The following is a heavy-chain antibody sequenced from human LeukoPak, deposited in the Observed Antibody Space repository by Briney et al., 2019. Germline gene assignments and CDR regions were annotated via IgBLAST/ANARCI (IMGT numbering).Heavy chain of an antibody. J-gene: IGHJ4*02. CDR3: ARDYGYYDSSGNFDY. Sequence: GGALRLSCAASGFTFSSYAMHWVRQAPGKGLEGVAVISYDGSNKYYADSVKGRFTLSRDNSKNTQYLHMNSLRAEDTAVYYCARDYGYYDSSGNFDYWGQGTLVTVSS. V-gene: IGHV3-30-3*01. D-gene: IGHD3-22*01. CDR1: GFTFSSYA. CDR2: ISYDGSNK.